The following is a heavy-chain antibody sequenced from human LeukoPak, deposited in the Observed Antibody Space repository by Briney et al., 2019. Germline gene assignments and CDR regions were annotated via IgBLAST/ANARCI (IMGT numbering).Heavy chain of an antibody. V-gene: IGHV4-61*02. CDR3: AREGLNMVRGVIPKEAWGWFDP. Sequence: SQTLSLTCTVSGGSISSGSYYWNWIRQPAGKGLEWIGRIYSSGSTNYNPSLKSRVTISVDTSKNQFSLKLSSVTAADTAVYYCAREGLNMVRGVIPKEAWGWFDPWGQGTLVTVSS. D-gene: IGHD3-10*01. CDR1: GGSISSGSYY. CDR2: IYSSGST. J-gene: IGHJ5*02.